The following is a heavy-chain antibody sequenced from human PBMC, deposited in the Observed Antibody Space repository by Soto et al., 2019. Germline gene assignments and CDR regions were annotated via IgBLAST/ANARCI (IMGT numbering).Heavy chain of an antibody. D-gene: IGHD5-18*01. CDR1: VFTFSTYV. CDR3: ARDGLDTAMVYYYYYGMEV. Sequence: PGLYLRLSCSASVFTFSTYVIHCVLPSPGKVLDWVAVISYDGSIKYYADSVKGRFTISRDNSKNTLYLQMNRLRAEDTAMYYCARDGLDTAMVYYYYYGMEVWGQGTTVTVSS. V-gene: IGHV3-30*19. J-gene: IGHJ6*02. CDR2: ISYDGSIK.